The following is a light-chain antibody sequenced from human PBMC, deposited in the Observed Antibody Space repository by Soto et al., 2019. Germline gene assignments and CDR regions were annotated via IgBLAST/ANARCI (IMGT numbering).Light chain of an antibody. CDR3: CSDAGSFVV. Sequence: QSALTQPRSVSGSPGQSVTISCTGTSSDVGGYNYVSWYQQHPGKAPKLMIYDVSKRPSGVPDRFSGSKSGNTASLPISGLQAEDEADYYCCSDAGSFVVFGGGTKLTVL. V-gene: IGLV2-11*01. CDR2: DVS. J-gene: IGLJ2*01. CDR1: SSDVGGYNY.